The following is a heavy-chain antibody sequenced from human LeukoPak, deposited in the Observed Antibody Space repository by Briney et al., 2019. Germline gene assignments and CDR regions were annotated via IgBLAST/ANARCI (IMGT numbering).Heavy chain of an antibody. V-gene: IGHV4-39*01. CDR1: GGSISSSSYY. J-gene: IGHJ6*03. D-gene: IGHD5-24*01. Sequence: SETLSLTCTVSGGSISSSSYYWGWIRQPPGKGLEWIGSIYYSGSTYYNPSLKSRVTISVDTSKNQFSLKLSSVTAADTAVYYCASTGNSYYYYMDVWGKGTTVTVSS. CDR2: IYYSGST. CDR3: ASTGNSYYYYMDV.